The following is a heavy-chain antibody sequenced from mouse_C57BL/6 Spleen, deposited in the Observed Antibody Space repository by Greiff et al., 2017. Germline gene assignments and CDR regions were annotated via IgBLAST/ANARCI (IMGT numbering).Heavy chain of an antibody. J-gene: IGHJ3*01. V-gene: IGHV1-59*01. CDR3: ASSYGNYVSY. D-gene: IGHD2-1*01. CDR2: IDPSDSYT. CDR1: GYTFTSYW. Sequence: QVQLQQSGAELVRPGTSVKLSCKASGYTFTSYWMHWVKQRPGQGLEWIGVIDPSDSYTNYNQKFKGKATLTVDTSSCTAYMQLSSLTSEDSAVYYCASSYGNYVSYWGQGTLVTVSA.